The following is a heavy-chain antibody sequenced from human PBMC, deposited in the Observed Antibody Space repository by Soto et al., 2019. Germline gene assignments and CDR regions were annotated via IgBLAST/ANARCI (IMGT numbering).Heavy chain of an antibody. CDR3: ARDSPLDYYDSSGYPVFDY. V-gene: IGHV1-18*01. CDR2: ISAYNGNT. D-gene: IGHD3-22*01. CDR1: GYTFTSYG. Sequence: ASVKVSCKASGYTFTSYGISWVRQAPGQGLEWMGWISAYNGNTNYAQKLQGRVTMTTDTSTSTAYMELRSLRSDDTAVYYCARDSPLDYYDSSGYPVFDYWGQGTLVTVSS. J-gene: IGHJ4*02.